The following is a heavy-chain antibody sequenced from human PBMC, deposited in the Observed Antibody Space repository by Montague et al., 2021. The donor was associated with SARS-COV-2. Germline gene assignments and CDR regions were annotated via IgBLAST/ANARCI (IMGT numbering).Heavy chain of an antibody. J-gene: IGHJ4*02. CDR2: IYYSGNT. CDR3: ANMGVGRITIFGVVSRGGLDY. CDR1: GGSISSSSYY. D-gene: IGHD3-3*01. V-gene: IGHV4-39*01. Sequence: SETLSLTCTVSGGSISSSSYYWGWIRQPPGKGLEWIGNIYYSGNTYYNPSLKSRVTISVGTSKNQFSLKLSSVTAADTAVYYCANMGVGRITIFGVVSRGGLDYWGQGTLVTVSS.